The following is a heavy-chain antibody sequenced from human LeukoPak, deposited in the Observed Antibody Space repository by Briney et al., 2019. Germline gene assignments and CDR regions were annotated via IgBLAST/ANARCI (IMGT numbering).Heavy chain of an antibody. V-gene: IGHV4-59*01. J-gene: IGHJ4*02. D-gene: IGHD4-17*01. CDR1: GGSISSYY. Sequence: SETLSLTCTVSGGSISSYYWSWIRQPPGKGLEWIGYIYYSGSTNYNPSLKSRVTISVDTSKNQFSLKLSSVTAADTAVYYCARAYDYGFPYFDYWGQGTLVTASS. CDR2: IYYSGST. CDR3: ARAYDYGFPYFDY.